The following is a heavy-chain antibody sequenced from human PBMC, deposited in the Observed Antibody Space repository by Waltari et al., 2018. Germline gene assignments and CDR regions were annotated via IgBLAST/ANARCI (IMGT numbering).Heavy chain of an antibody. Sequence: EVQLVESGGGLVQPGGSLRLSCVASGFTFSDHWMSWVRQAPGKGREWVANMKQDGSEKYYVDSLNGRFTISRDNAKNSLYLQMNSLRVEDTAIYYCARDHWGPGDYWGQGTLVTVS. CDR1: GFTFSDHW. CDR3: ARDHWGPGDY. J-gene: IGHJ4*02. CDR2: MKQDGSEK. V-gene: IGHV3-7*01. D-gene: IGHD3-16*01.